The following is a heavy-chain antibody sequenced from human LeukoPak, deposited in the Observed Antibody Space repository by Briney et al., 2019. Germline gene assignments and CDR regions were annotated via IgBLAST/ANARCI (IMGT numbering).Heavy chain of an antibody. V-gene: IGHV3-23*01. CDR3: AKGFYGDYVLDYYYYMDV. D-gene: IGHD4-17*01. CDR1: GFTFRFTFTSYA. J-gene: IGHJ6*03. CDR2: ISGSGDRT. Sequence: GGSLRLSCAASGFTFRFTFTSYAMAWVRQAPGKGLEWVSAISGSGDRTYYADSVKGRFTISRDNSKNTLYLQMNSLRVEDTAVYYCAKGFYGDYVLDYYYYMDVWGKGTTVTVSS.